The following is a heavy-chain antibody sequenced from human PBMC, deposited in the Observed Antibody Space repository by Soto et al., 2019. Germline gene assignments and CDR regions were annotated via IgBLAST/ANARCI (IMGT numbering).Heavy chain of an antibody. CDR3: AKDPRDYGGNRRGFVY. CDR1: GYTFTSYY. D-gene: IGHD4-17*01. CDR2: INPSGGST. Sequence: GASVKVSCKASGYTFTSYYMHWVRQAPGQGLEWMGIINPSGGSTSYAQKFQGRVTMTRDTSTSTVYMELSSLRSEDTAVYYCAKDPRDYGGNRRGFVYGGQETRVTVSP. J-gene: IGHJ4*02. V-gene: IGHV1-46*01.